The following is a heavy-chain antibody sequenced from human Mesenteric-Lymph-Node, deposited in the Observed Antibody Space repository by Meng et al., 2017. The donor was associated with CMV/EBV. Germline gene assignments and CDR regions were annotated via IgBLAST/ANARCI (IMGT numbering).Heavy chain of an antibody. V-gene: IGHV3-49*04. D-gene: IGHD5/OR15-5a*01. CDR3: MSSYYYYGMDV. J-gene: IGHJ6*02. CDR2: IRSKAYGGTT. CDR1: GFTFGDYA. Sequence: GESLKISCTASGFTFGDYAMSWVRQAPGKGLEWVGFIRSKAYGGTTEYAASVKGRFTISRDDSKSIAYLQMNSLKTEDTAVYYCMSSYYYYGMDVWGQGTTVTV.